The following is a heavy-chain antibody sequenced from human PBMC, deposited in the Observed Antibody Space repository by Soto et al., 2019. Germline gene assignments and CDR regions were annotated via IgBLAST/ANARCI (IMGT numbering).Heavy chain of an antibody. V-gene: IGHV3-23*01. Sequence: GGSLRLSCAGSGYTHSFDTYAMSWVRQAPDKGLEWVAGISPTGGSTYYADSVKGRFTISRDNSKHTLFLQMTSLRVEDAAVYYCARDGSPVDIVATHDAFDIWGQGTMVTVSS. D-gene: IGHD5-12*01. CDR3: ARDGSPVDIVATHDAFDI. CDR2: ISPTGGST. CDR1: GYTHSFDTYA. J-gene: IGHJ3*02.